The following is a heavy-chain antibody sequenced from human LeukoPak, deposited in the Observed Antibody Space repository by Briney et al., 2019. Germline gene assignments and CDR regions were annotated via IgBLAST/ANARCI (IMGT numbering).Heavy chain of an antibody. D-gene: IGHD5-12*01. J-gene: IGHJ4*02. CDR2: ISGSGGST. V-gene: IGHV3-23*01. CDR1: XFTFSSYA. CDR3: AKGEINRRGGYDPFDY. Sequence: GGXLRLSCXXSXFTFSSYAMSWVRQAPGKGLEWVSAISGSGGSTYYADSVKGRFTISRDNSKNTLYLQMNSLRAEDTAVYYCAKGEINRRGGYDPFDYWGQGTXV.